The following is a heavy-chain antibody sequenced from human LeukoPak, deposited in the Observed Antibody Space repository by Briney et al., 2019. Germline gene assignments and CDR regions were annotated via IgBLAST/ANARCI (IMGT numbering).Heavy chain of an antibody. CDR1: GYIFTNYY. CDR2: LTPGGDSP. D-gene: IGHD4-11*01. Sequence: ASGKVSCRASGYIFTNYYIHWVQQAPGQGLEWMGILTPGGDSPTYAQNFQGRVAMTRDTSTSTVYMELSSLRSQDTAVYYCARSITVGGSAFGMDVWGQGTTVTVSS. J-gene: IGHJ6*02. V-gene: IGHV1-46*01. CDR3: ARSITVGGSAFGMDV.